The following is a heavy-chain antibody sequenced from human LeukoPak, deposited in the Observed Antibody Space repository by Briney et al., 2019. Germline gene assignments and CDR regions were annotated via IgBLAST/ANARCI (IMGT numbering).Heavy chain of an antibody. Sequence: SVKVSCKASGGTFSSYAISWVRQAPGQGLEWMGGIIPIFGTANYAQKFQGRVTITADESTSTAYMELSSLRSEDTAVYYCASGPLPKYYDILTGYFAPLDYWGQGTLVTVSS. CDR1: GGTFSSYA. D-gene: IGHD3-9*01. CDR3: ASGPLPKYYDILTGYFAPLDY. V-gene: IGHV1-69*13. CDR2: IIPIFGTA. J-gene: IGHJ4*02.